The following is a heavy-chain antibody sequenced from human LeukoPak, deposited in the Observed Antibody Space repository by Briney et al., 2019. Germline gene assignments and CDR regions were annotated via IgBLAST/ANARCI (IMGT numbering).Heavy chain of an antibody. V-gene: IGHV4-34*01. Sequence: SETLSLTCAVYGGSFSGYYWSWIRQPPGKGLEWIGEINHSGSTNYNPSLKSRVTISVDTSKNQFSLKLSSVTAADTAVYYCARGGYGEVWYYYCGMDVWGQGTTVTVSS. J-gene: IGHJ6*02. CDR2: INHSGST. D-gene: IGHD4-17*01. CDR1: GGSFSGYY. CDR3: ARGGYGEVWYYYCGMDV.